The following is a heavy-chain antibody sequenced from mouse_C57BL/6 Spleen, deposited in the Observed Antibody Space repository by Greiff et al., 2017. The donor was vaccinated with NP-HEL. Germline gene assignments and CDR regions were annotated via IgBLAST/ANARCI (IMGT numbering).Heavy chain of an antibody. CDR1: GYTFTSYG. J-gene: IGHJ4*01. Sequence: QVQLKESGAELARPGASVKLSCKASGYTFTSYGISWVKQRTGQGLEWIGEIYPRSGNTYYNEKFKGKATLTADKSSSTAYMELRSLTSEDSAVYFCARWLLREGFYYAMDYWGQGTSVTVSS. D-gene: IGHD2-3*01. CDR2: IYPRSGNT. V-gene: IGHV1-81*01. CDR3: ARWLLREGFYYAMDY.